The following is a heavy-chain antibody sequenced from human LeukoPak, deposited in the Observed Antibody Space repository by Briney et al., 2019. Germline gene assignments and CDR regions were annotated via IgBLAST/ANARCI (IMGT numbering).Heavy chain of an antibody. Sequence: ASVKVSCKASGYTFTGNYIHWVRQAPGQGLEWMGWINPNSGGINYAQKFEGRATMTRDTSISTAYMELSSLGSDDTAVYYCATPRPGPDPKLGLSMDVWGKGTTVTVSS. D-gene: IGHD3-3*02. V-gene: IGHV1-2*02. CDR2: INPNSGGI. CDR3: ATPRPGPDPKLGLSMDV. CDR1: GYTFTGNY. J-gene: IGHJ6*03.